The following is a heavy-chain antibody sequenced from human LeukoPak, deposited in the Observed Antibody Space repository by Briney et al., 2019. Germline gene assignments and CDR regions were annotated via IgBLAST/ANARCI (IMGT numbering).Heavy chain of an antibody. V-gene: IGHV1-2*02. J-gene: IGHJ4*02. CDR1: GYTFTGYF. Sequence: GASVKVSCKASGYTFTGYFMQWVRQAPGQGLEWMGWINPNSGGTNYQGRVTMTRDTSISTAYMELSRLRSDDTAVYYCANQNCTTTSCPGGGFWGQGTLVTVSS. D-gene: IGHD2-2*01. CDR3: ANQNCTTTSCPGGGF. CDR2: INPNSGGT.